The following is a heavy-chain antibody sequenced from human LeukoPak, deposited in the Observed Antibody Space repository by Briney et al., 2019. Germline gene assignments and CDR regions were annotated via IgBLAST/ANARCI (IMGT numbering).Heavy chain of an antibody. D-gene: IGHD4-17*01. Sequence: SETLSLTCSVSGGSISGTSYCWGWIRQPPGKGPEWIGYIYYSGSTNYNPSLKSRVTISVDTSKNQFSLKLSSVTAADTAVYYCAREAADYGDYVIRNSWFDPWGQGTLVTVSS. CDR2: IYYSGST. J-gene: IGHJ5*02. V-gene: IGHV4-61*01. CDR3: AREAADYGDYVIRNSWFDP. CDR1: GGSISGTSYC.